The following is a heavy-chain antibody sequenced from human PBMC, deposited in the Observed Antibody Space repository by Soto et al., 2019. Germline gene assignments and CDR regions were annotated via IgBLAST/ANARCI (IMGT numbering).Heavy chain of an antibody. CDR3: ARAGCDGGSCYTLVGLRYGMDV. Sequence: QVQLVESGGGVVQPGRSLRLSCAASGFTFSSYAMYWVRQAPGKGLEWVAVISYDGNNKYYADAVKGRFTISRDNSKNTLYLQTNSVRAEDTAVYYCARAGCDGGSCYTLVGLRYGMDVWGQGTTVTVSS. CDR2: ISYDGNNK. V-gene: IGHV3-30-3*01. CDR1: GFTFSSYA. J-gene: IGHJ6*02. D-gene: IGHD2-15*01.